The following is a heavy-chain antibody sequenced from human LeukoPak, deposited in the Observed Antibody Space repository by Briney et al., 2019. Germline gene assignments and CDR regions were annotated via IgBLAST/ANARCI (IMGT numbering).Heavy chain of an antibody. CDR3: ARSDCSGASCYSDY. V-gene: IGHV3-23*01. D-gene: IGHD2-15*01. J-gene: IGHJ4*02. Sequence: AGGSLRLSCAASGFTFSSYAMNWVRQAPGKGLEWVSGISNSGGSTYYADSVKGRFTISRDNSKNTLYLQMNSLRAEDTAVYYCARSDCSGASCYSDYWGQGTLVTVSS. CDR1: GFTFSSYA. CDR2: ISNSGGST.